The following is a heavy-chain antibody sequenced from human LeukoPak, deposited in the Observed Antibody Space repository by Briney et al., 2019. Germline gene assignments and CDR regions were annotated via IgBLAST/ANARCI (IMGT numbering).Heavy chain of an antibody. Sequence: GGSLRLSCAASGFTFSSYWMHWVRQASGKGLVWVSRINSDGSTNYADSVKGRFTISRDNAKNTVSLQMNSLRAEDTGVYYCARAPSEIGGYYPEYFRHWGQGTLVTVSS. V-gene: IGHV3-74*01. CDR3: ARAPSEIGGYYPEYFRH. J-gene: IGHJ1*01. CDR1: GFTFSSYW. D-gene: IGHD3-22*01. CDR2: INSDGST.